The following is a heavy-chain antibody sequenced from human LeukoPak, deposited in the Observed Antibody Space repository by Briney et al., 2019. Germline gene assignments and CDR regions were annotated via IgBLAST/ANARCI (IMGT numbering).Heavy chain of an antibody. CDR2: ISGSGGST. J-gene: IGHJ3*02. CDR1: GFPFSSYA. D-gene: IGHD5-18*01. V-gene: IGHV3-23*01. CDR3: ARDSELWLRGGAFDI. Sequence: GSLRLSFAASGFPFSSYAMSWVRPAPGKGLEWVSAISGSGGSTYYADSVKGRFTISRDNSKNTLYLQMNSLRAEDTAVYYCARDSELWLRGGAFDIWGQGTMVTVSS.